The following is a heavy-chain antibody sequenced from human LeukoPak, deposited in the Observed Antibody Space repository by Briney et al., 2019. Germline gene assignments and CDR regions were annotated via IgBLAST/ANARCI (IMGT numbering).Heavy chain of an antibody. J-gene: IGHJ5*02. Sequence: SETLSLTCAVYGGSFSGYYWSWIRQPPGKGLEWIGEINHSGSTNYNPSLKSRVTISVDTSKNQFSLKLSSVTAADTAVYYCARGLYDFWSGYYHNWFDPWGQGTLVTVSS. V-gene: IGHV4-34*01. CDR3: ARGLYDFWSGYYHNWFDP. D-gene: IGHD3-3*01. CDR2: INHSGST. CDR1: GGSFSGYY.